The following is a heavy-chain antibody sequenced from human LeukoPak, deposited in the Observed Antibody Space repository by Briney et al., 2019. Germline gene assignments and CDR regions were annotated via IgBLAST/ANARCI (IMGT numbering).Heavy chain of an antibody. J-gene: IGHJ4*02. CDR2: ISSDGSNT. V-gene: IGHV3-74*01. Sequence: GSLRPSCAVSGFTFSCYLMEWVRQTPGKGLVWVSRISSDGSNTNYADSVKGRFTISRDNAKNTLYLQMNSLRAEDKAVYYCIRVPYWGQGALVTVSS. CDR1: GFTFSCYL. CDR3: IRVPY.